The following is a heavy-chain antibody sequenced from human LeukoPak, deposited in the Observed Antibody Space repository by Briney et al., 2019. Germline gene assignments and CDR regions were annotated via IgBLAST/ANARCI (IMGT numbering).Heavy chain of an antibody. V-gene: IGHV3-30*03. J-gene: IGHJ4*02. CDR2: ISYDGSNR. Sequence: GGSLRLSCAVSGFTFSSYGMHWVRQAPGKGLEWVAVISYDGSNRYYADSVKGRFTISRDTSKNTLYLQMNSLRTEDTAVYYCVRDVGAVRGEVYFDYWGQGTLVTVSS. CDR1: GFTFSSYG. CDR3: VRDVGAVRGEVYFDY. D-gene: IGHD3-10*01.